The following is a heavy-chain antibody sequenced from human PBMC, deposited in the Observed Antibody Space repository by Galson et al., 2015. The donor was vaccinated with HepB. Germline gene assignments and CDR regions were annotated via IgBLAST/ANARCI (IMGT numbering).Heavy chain of an antibody. J-gene: IGHJ6*02. D-gene: IGHD2-2*01. Sequence: SVKVSCKASGYTFTSYYMHWVRQAPGQGLEWMGIINPSGGSTSYAQKFQGRVTMTRDTSTSTVYMELSSLRAEDTAVYYCARGIGYCSSTSCYRDYGMDVWGQGTSVTVSS. CDR3: ARGIGYCSSTSCYRDYGMDV. CDR1: GYTFTSYY. CDR2: INPSGGST. V-gene: IGHV1-46*01.